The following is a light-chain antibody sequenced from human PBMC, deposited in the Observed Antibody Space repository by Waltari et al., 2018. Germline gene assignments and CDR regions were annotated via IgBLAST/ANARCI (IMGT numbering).Light chain of an antibody. V-gene: IGLV1-44*01. Sequence: QSVLTQPPSASGTPGQRVTISCSGSNSNIGTFPVNWYQHLPGTAPKLLIYSSYQRPSGVPDRFSGSKSGTSASLAISGLQSEDEGDYYCAGWDGSLTGYVFGAGTRVTVL. CDR1: NSNIGTFP. CDR3: AGWDGSLTGYV. CDR2: SSY. J-gene: IGLJ1*01.